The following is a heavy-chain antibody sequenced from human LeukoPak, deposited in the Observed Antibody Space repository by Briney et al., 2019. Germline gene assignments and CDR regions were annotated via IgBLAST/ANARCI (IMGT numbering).Heavy chain of an antibody. V-gene: IGHV3-48*04. Sequence: HTGGSLRLSCAASGFTVSIYSMNWVRQAPGKGLEWVSYISSTSTIYYADSVKGRFTISRDNAKNSLYLQMNSLRAEDTAMYYCAKGRGPEYFQDWGQGTLVTVSS. J-gene: IGHJ1*01. CDR2: ISSTSTI. CDR1: GFTVSIYS. CDR3: AKGRGPEYFQD. D-gene: IGHD3-10*01.